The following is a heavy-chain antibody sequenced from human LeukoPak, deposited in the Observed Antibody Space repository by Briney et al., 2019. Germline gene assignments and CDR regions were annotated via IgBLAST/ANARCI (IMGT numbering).Heavy chain of an antibody. CDR3: ARVTQTDYDFDY. Sequence: ASVKVSCKASGYTFTSYGISWVRQAPGQGLEWMGWISAYNGNTDYAQRLQGRVTMTTDTSTSTAYMELRSLRSDDTAVYYCARVTQTDYDFDYWGQGTLVTVSS. CDR2: ISAYNGNT. V-gene: IGHV1-18*01. CDR1: GYTFTSYG. D-gene: IGHD4-17*01. J-gene: IGHJ4*02.